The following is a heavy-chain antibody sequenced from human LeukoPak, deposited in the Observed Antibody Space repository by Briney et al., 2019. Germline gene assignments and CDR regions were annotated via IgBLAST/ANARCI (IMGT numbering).Heavy chain of an antibody. CDR3: ARDLYSRRMDYHGSGSYFAY. V-gene: IGHV1-46*01. Sequence: ASVKVSCKASGYTITNNYMHWVRQAPGQGLEWMGVINPSGTGTSYAQKFQGRITMSRDTSTSTVSMELRSLRSDDTAVYYCARDLYSRRMDYHGSGSYFAYWGQGTLVTVSS. CDR2: INPSGTGT. D-gene: IGHD3-10*01. CDR1: GYTITNNY. J-gene: IGHJ4*02.